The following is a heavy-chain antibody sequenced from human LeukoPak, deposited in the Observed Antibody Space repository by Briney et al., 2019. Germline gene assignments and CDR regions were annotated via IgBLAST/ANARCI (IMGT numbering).Heavy chain of an antibody. Sequence: ASVKVSCKVSGYTLTELSMHWARQAPGQGLEWMGWISVYSGSTNYAQKLQGRVTMTTETSTSTAYMELRILRSDDTAVYYCARERYSSGPRYMDVWGKGTTVTVSS. V-gene: IGHV1-18*01. J-gene: IGHJ6*03. CDR3: ARERYSSGPRYMDV. D-gene: IGHD6-25*01. CDR1: GYTLTELS. CDR2: ISVYSGST.